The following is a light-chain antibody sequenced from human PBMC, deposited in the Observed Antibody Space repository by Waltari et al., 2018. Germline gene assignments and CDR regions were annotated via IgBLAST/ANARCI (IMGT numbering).Light chain of an antibody. Sequence: DIQMTQSPSSLSASVGDRVTITCRASQSISSYLHWYQQKPGKAPKLLIYAASSLQSGVPSRFSGSGSGTDFTLTISSLQAEDVAVYYCQQYYITPLSFGGGTRVEIK. V-gene: IGKV1-39*01. CDR1: QSISSY. CDR3: QQYYITPLS. CDR2: AAS. J-gene: IGKJ4*01.